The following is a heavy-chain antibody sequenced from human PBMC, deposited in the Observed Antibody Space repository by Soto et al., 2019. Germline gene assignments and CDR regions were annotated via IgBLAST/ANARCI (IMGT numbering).Heavy chain of an antibody. Sequence: GGSLRLSCAASGFTFDDYAMHWVRQAPGKGLEWVSGISWNSGSIGYADSVKGRFTISRDNAKNSLYLQMNSLRAEDTALYYCAKSYGSGSYYYGLGYWGQGTLVTVSS. J-gene: IGHJ4*02. CDR3: AKSYGSGSYYYGLGY. CDR1: GFTFDDYA. CDR2: ISWNSGSI. V-gene: IGHV3-9*01. D-gene: IGHD3-10*01.